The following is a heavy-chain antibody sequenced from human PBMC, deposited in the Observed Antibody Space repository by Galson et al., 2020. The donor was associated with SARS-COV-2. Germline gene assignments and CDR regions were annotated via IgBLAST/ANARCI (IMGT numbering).Heavy chain of an antibody. CDR2: IYYSGST. V-gene: IGHV4-31*03. Sequence: SQTLSLTCTVSGGSISSGGYYWSWIRQHPGKGLEWIGYIYYSGSTYYNPSLKSRVTISVDTSKNQFSLKLSSVTAADTAVYYCASALMVRGVKGVYYYYGMDVWGQGTTVTVSS. D-gene: IGHD3-10*01. J-gene: IGHJ6*02. CDR1: GGSISSGGYY. CDR3: ASALMVRGVKGVYYYYGMDV.